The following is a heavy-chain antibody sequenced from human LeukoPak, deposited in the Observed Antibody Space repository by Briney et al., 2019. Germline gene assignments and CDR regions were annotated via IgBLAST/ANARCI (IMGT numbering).Heavy chain of an antibody. V-gene: IGHV4-39*01. CDR2: IYYSGTT. J-gene: IGHJ4*02. CDR1: GGSISSSRYY. CDR3: ARVRYCSTNRCYDREFDN. D-gene: IGHD2-2*01. Sequence: PSETLSLTCTVSGGSISSSRYYWGWIRQPPGKGLEWIGSIYYSGTTYYNPSLQSRVTISVDTSKNQFSLKVSSVTAADTAVYYCARVRYCSTNRCYDREFDNWGQGTLVTVSS.